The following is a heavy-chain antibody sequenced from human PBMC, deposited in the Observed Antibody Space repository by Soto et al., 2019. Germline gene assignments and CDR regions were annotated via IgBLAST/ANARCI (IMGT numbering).Heavy chain of an antibody. Sequence: EVQLVESGGGLVQPGGSLRLSCAASGFTFSSYDMHWVRQASGKGLEWVSSISTVGDTYFIGSVKGRFTISRENARKSSYLQMNTLRAGDTAGYYCARGISEGLDVWGQGTTFTVSS. D-gene: IGHD2-15*01. CDR2: ISTVGDT. CDR1: GFTFSSYD. V-gene: IGHV3-13*01. CDR3: ARGISEGLDV. J-gene: IGHJ6*02.